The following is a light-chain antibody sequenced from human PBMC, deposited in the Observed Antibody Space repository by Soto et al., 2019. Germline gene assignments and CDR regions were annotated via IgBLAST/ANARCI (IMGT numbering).Light chain of an antibody. CDR1: QSLTTRY. V-gene: IGKV3-20*01. CDR3: QQYDSSPT. J-gene: IGKJ5*01. CDR2: AAS. Sequence: EIVFTQSPGTLSLFPGERATLSCTASQSLTTRYLAWYQQKPGQAPRLLIYAASSRATGIPDRFSGSGSETDFTLTISRLEPEDFAMYYCQQYDSSPTFGQGTRVEIK.